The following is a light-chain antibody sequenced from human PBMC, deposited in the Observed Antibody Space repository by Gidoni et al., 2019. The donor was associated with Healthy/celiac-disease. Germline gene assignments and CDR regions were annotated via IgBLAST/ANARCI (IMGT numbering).Light chain of an antibody. J-gene: IGKJ2*03. CDR3: QQYGSSPRS. CDR1: QSVSSSY. Sequence: EIVLTQSPGTLSLSPGERATLSCRASQSVSSSYLAWYQQKPGQAPRLLIYGASSRATGIPDRFSGSGSGTDFTLTISRLEPEDFAVYYCQQYGSSPRSFAQXTKLEIK. CDR2: GAS. V-gene: IGKV3-20*01.